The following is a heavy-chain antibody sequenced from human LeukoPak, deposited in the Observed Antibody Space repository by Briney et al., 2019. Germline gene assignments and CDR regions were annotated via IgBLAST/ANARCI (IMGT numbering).Heavy chain of an antibody. CDR3: ARVLANDRSDSSGDYSFPHLDY. CDR2: INTNTGNP. D-gene: IGHD3-22*01. V-gene: IGHV7-4-1*02. Sequence: ATVKVSCKASGYTFTSYAMNWVRQAPGQGLGWMGWINTNTGNPTYAQAFTGRVVFSLDTSDSTAYLQISSQKAEDTAVYYCARVLANDRSDSSGDYSFPHLDYWGQGTLVTVSS. CDR1: GYTFTSYA. J-gene: IGHJ4*02.